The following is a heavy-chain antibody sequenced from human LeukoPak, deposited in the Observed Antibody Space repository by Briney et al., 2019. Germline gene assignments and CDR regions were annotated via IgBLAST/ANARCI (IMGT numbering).Heavy chain of an antibody. V-gene: IGHV1-18*01. CDR3: ARDLVAAAGKYRWFDP. D-gene: IGHD6-13*01. Sequence: GASVKVSCKASGYTFTSYGISWVRQAPGQGLEWMGWISAYNGNTNYAQKLQGRVTMTTDTSTSTAYMELRSLRSDDTAVYYCARDLVAAAGKYRWFDPWGQGTLVTVSS. J-gene: IGHJ5*02. CDR2: ISAYNGNT. CDR1: GYTFTSYG.